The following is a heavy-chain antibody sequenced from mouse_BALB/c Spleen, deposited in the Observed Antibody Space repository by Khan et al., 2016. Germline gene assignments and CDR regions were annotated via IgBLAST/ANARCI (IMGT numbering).Heavy chain of an antibody. J-gene: IGHJ3*01. D-gene: IGHD2-1*01. CDR3: VIYPFAY. V-gene: IGHV14-3*02. Sequence: VQLQQPGAELVKPGASVKLSCTASGFNIKDTYMHWVKQRPEQGLEWIGRIDPANGNTKYDPKFQGKATITADTSSNTAYLQLSSLTSEDTSVSYCVIYPFAYWCQGTLVTVSA. CDR1: GFNIKDTY. CDR2: IDPANGNT.